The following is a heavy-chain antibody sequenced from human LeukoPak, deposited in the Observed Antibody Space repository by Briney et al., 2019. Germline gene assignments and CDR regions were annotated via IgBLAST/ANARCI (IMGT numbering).Heavy chain of an antibody. CDR3: ARDWDYGSGSYYHYYYGMDV. D-gene: IGHD3-10*01. V-gene: IGHV4-59*01. CDR1: GVSISSYY. CDR2: IYYSGST. J-gene: IGHJ6*02. Sequence: SESLSLTCTVSGVSISSYYWSWVRQPPGKGLEWVGYIYYSGSTNYNPSLKSRVTISVDTSKNQFSLKLSSVTAADTAVYYCARDWDYGSGSYYHYYYGMDVWGQGTTVTVSS.